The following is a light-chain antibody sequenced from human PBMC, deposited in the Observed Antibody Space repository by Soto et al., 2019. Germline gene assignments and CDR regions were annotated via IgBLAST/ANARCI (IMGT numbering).Light chain of an antibody. Sequence: EIVLRQSPGTLSLSPGERATLSCRASQSVSSSYLAWYQQKPGQAPRLVIYGASTRATGIPARFSGSGSGTEFTLTISSLQSEDFAVYYCQQYNKWPPITFGQGTRLEIK. J-gene: IGKJ5*01. CDR2: GAS. CDR3: QQYNKWPPIT. V-gene: IGKV3-15*01. CDR1: QSVSSSY.